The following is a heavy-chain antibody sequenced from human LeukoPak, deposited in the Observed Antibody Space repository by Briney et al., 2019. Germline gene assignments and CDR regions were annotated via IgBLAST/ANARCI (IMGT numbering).Heavy chain of an antibody. CDR1: GFTFSSYS. CDR2: ISGSGGST. Sequence: PGGSLRLSCAASGFTFSSYSMNWVRQAPGKGLEWVSAISGSGGSTYYADSVKGRFTISRDNSKNTLYLQMNSLRAEDTAVYYCAKTTVTAMVPDTDYWGQGTLVTASS. J-gene: IGHJ4*02. CDR3: AKTTVTAMVPDTDY. V-gene: IGHV3-23*01. D-gene: IGHD2-21*02.